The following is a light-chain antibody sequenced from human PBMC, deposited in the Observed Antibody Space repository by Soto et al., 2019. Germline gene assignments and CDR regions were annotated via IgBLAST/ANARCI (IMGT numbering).Light chain of an antibody. J-gene: IGKJ5*01. CDR3: QQYNNWPPIT. Sequence: DIQMTQSPSTLSASVGDRVTITCRASQTISSWLAWYQQKPGKAPKLLIYKASSLESGVPSRFSGSGSGTDYTLIISRLQPDDFATYFCQQYNNWPPITFGQGTRLEIK. CDR2: KAS. CDR1: QTISSW. V-gene: IGKV1-5*03.